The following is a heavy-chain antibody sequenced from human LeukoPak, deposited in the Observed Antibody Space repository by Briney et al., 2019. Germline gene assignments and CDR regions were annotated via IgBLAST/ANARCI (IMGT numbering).Heavy chain of an antibody. Sequence: ASVKVSCKASGYTFTGYYIHWVRQAPGQGLEWMGIINPGGGGTSYAQKFQGRVTMTRDTSTSTVYMELSSLRSEDTAVYYCARCSYGSGSYSLDYWGQGTLVTVSS. CDR3: ARCSYGSGSYSLDY. CDR1: GYTFTGYY. CDR2: INPGGGGT. D-gene: IGHD3-10*01. J-gene: IGHJ4*02. V-gene: IGHV1-46*01.